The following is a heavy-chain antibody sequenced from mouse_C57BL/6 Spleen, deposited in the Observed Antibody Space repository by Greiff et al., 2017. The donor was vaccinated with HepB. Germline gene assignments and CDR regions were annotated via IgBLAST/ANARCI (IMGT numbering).Heavy chain of an antibody. CDR3: ASTPRGNY. CDR2: ISSGSSTI. V-gene: IGHV5-17*01. J-gene: IGHJ3*01. CDR1: GFTFSDYG. Sequence: EVKLMESGGGLVKPGGSLKLSCAASGFTFSDYGMHWVRQAPEKGLEWVAYISSGSSTIYYADTVKGRFTISRDNAKNTLFLQMTSLRSEDTAMYYCASTPRGNYGGQGTLVTVSA. D-gene: IGHD2-1*01.